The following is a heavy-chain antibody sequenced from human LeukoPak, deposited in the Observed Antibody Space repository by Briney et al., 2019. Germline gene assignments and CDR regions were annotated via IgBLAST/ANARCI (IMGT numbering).Heavy chain of an antibody. CDR1: GYTVSSNY. V-gene: IGHV3-66*01. J-gene: IGHJ4*02. CDR3: ARVRAAARIFDY. CDR2: IYSGGST. D-gene: IGHD6-13*01. Sequence: GGSVRLSCAASGYTVSSNYMSWVRQAPGKGLEWVSVIYSGGSTYYADSVKGRFTISRDNSKNTPYLQMNSLRAEDTAVYYCARVRAAARIFDYWGQGTLVTVSS.